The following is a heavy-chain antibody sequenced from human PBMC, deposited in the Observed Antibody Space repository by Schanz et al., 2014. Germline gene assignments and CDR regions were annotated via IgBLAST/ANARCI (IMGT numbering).Heavy chain of an antibody. CDR3: VKDLQRELLRDDHYYGMDV. Sequence: VQLVESGGGLVQPGGSLRLSCAASGFTFTNLGMHWVRRAPGKGLEWVAFIRYDGSNQYYADSVKGRFTTSRDNSKNTMYLQMNSLRAEDTAVYYCVKDLQRELLRDDHYYGMDVWGQGTTVTVSS. CDR1: GFTFTNLG. D-gene: IGHD1-26*01. CDR2: IRYDGSNQ. J-gene: IGHJ6*02. V-gene: IGHV3-30*02.